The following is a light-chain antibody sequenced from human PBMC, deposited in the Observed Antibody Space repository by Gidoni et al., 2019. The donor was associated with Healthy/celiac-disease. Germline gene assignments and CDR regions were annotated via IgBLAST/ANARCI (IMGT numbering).Light chain of an antibody. CDR1: SSDVGGYHY. V-gene: IGLV2-14*01. CDR3: SSYTSSSTPFV. Sequence: QSALTQPASVSGSPGQSITISCTGTSSDVGGYHYVSWYQQHTGKAPKLMIYEVSNLPSGVSNRFSGSKSGNTASLTISGLQAEDEADYYCSSYTSSSTPFVFGTGTKVTVL. J-gene: IGLJ1*01. CDR2: EVS.